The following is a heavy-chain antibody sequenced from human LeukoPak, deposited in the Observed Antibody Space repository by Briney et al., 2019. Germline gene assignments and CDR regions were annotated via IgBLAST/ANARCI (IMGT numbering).Heavy chain of an antibody. CDR1: GFTSSNYW. CDR3: ASGFDSRFFDK. CDR2: IKQDGNEK. J-gene: IGHJ4*02. V-gene: IGHV3-7*01. D-gene: IGHD3-22*01. Sequence: GGSLRLPCAASGFTSSNYWMTWVRQAPGKGLEWVANIKQDGNEKYYVDSVKGRFTISRDNAKNSLYLQMNSLRAEDTAVYYCASGFDSRFFDKWGQGTLVTVSS.